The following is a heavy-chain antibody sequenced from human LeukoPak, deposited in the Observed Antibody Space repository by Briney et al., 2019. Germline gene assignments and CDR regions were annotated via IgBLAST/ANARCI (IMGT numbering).Heavy chain of an antibody. CDR2: IYYSGST. J-gene: IGHJ5*02. D-gene: IGHD1-1*01. CDR3: ARIHPANWNPFNWFDP. CDR1: GGSISSSSYY. Sequence: PSETLSLTCTVSGGSISSSSYYWGWIRQPPGKGLEWIGTIYYSGSTFYKPSLTSRVTISVDTSKNQFPLKLSSVTAADTAIYYCARIHPANWNPFNWFDPWGQGTLVTVSS. V-gene: IGHV4-39*01.